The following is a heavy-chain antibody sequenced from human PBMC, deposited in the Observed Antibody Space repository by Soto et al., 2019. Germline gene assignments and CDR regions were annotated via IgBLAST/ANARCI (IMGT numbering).Heavy chain of an antibody. V-gene: IGHV1-2*02. J-gene: IGHJ4*02. CDR3: ARANSRGYSGY. CDR2: INPNSGGT. Sequence: VASVKVSCRASGYTFTGYYMHWVRQAPGQGLEWMGWINPNSGGTNYAQKFQGRVTMTRDTSISTAYMELSRLRSDDTAVYYCARANSRGYSGYWGQGTLVTVSS. CDR1: GYTFTGYY. D-gene: IGHD5-12*01.